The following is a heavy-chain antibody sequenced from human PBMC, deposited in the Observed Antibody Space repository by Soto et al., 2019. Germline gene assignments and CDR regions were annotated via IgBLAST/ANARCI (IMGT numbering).Heavy chain of an antibody. D-gene: IGHD3-22*01. J-gene: IGHJ1*01. CDR2: ISYDGSNK. Sequence: GGSLRLSCAASGFTFSSYAMHWVRQAPGKGLEWVAVISYDGSNKYYADSVKGRFTISRDNSKNTLYLQVNSLRAEDTAVYYCARDHRVYDSSGYYPRPEYFQHWGQGTLVTVSS. CDR1: GFTFSSYA. V-gene: IGHV3-30-3*01. CDR3: ARDHRVYDSSGYYPRPEYFQH.